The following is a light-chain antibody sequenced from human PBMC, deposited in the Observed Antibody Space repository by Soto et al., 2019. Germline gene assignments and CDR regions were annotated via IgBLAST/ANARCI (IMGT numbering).Light chain of an antibody. V-gene: IGKV2-28*01. J-gene: IGKJ1*01. CDR1: QSLLHSNGYNY. CDR3: KQALKSPWT. CDR2: LGS. Sequence: DIVMTQSPLSLPVTPGEPASISCRSSQSLLHSNGYNYLDWYLQKPGQSPQLLIYLGSNRASGVPERFSGSGSGTDFTLKISRVEAEDVAVYYCKQALKSPWTFGQGTKLEIK.